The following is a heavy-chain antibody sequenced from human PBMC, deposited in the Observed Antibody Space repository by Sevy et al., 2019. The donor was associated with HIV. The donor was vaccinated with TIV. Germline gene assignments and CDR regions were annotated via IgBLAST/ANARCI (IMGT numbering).Heavy chain of an antibody. CDR3: AKDLGDCTNGVCYSFDY. V-gene: IGHV3-23*01. D-gene: IGHD2-8*01. Sequence: GGFLRLSCAASGFTFSSYAMSWVRQAPGKGLEWVSAISGSGGSTYYADSVKGRFTISRENSKNTLYLQMNSLRAEDTAVYYCAKDLGDCTNGVCYSFDYWGQGTLVTVSS. CDR1: GFTFSSYA. CDR2: ISGSGGST. J-gene: IGHJ4*02.